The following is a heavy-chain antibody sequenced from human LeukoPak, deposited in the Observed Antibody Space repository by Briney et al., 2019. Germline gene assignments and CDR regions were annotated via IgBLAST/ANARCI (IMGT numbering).Heavy chain of an antibody. D-gene: IGHD3-16*01. CDR3: AKASGRSAYGLDY. CDR2: IRNDGSKK. Sequence: PGGSLRLSCVAAGFTFSDYGMHWVRQAPGKGLEWVAFIRNDGSKKYYVDSVKGRFTISRDDSKNTVHLQMYSLRPDDTAVYYCAKASGRSAYGLDYWGQGTLVTVFS. J-gene: IGHJ4*02. CDR1: GFTFSDYG. V-gene: IGHV3-30*02.